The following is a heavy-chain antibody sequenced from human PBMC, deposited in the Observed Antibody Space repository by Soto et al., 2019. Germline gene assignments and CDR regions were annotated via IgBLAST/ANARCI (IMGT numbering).Heavy chain of an antibody. CDR1: GFTFSSYG. CDR2: IWYDGSNK. J-gene: IGHJ6*02. V-gene: IGHV3-33*06. CDR3: GKGSRGIYYDYGMDV. D-gene: IGHD6-13*01. Sequence: PGGSLRLSCAASGFTFSSYGMHWVRQAPGKGLEWVAVIWYDGSNKYYADSVKGRFTISRDNSKNTLYLQMNSLRAEDTAVYYCGKGSRGIYYDYGMDVWGQGTTVTVS.